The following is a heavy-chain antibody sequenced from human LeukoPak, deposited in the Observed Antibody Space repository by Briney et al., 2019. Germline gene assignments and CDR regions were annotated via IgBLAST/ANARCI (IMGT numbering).Heavy chain of an antibody. CDR1: GFTFSSYA. CDR3: TRTVGFDP. D-gene: IGHD2-15*01. V-gene: IGHV3-49*04. CDR2: IRSKAYGGTT. J-gene: IGHJ5*02. Sequence: GGSLRLSCAASGFTFSSYAMSWVRQAPGKGLEWVGFIRSKAYGGTTEYAASVKGRFTISRDDSKSIAYLQMNSLKTEDTAVYYCTRTVGFDPWGQGTLVTVSS.